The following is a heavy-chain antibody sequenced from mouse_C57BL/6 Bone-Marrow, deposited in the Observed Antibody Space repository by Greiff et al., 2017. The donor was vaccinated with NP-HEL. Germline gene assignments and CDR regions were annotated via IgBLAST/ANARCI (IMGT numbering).Heavy chain of an antibody. D-gene: IGHD4-1*01. Sequence: QVQLQQSGAELVRPGASVTLSCKASGYTFTNYEMHWVKQTPVHGLEWIGAIDPETGGTAYNQKFKGKAILTADKSSSTAYMQLRSLTSEDSAVYYCARIWENCSSALDYWGQGTTVTVSS. CDR3: ARIWENCSSALDY. J-gene: IGHJ4*01. CDR2: IDPETGGT. V-gene: IGHV1-15*01. CDR1: GYTFTNYE.